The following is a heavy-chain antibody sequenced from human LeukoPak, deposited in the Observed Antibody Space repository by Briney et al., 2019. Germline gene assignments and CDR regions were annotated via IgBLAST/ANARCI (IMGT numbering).Heavy chain of an antibody. CDR3: AKHSRASVTSGKGVDP. V-gene: IGHV3-23*01. Sequence: LPGGSLRLSCAASGFTFSSYAMSWVRQAPGKGLEWVSTISGSGDSTYYADSVKGRFTISRDSPKNTLFLQMKSLRAEDTAVYYCAKHSRASVTSGKGVDPWGQGTLVTVSS. CDR1: GFTFSSYA. CDR2: ISGSGDST. D-gene: IGHD4-17*01. J-gene: IGHJ5*02.